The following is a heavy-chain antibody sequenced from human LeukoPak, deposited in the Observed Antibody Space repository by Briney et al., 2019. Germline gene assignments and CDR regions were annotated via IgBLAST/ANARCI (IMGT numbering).Heavy chain of an antibody. D-gene: IGHD3-22*01. CDR3: AKDRAFYYDSSGYYPDAFDI. V-gene: IGHV3-23*01. CDR1: GXTFSSYV. J-gene: IGHJ3*02. CDR2: ISGSGGST. Sequence: GGSLRLSCAASGXTFSSYVVSWVRQAPGKGLEWVSAISGSGGSTYYADSVKGRFTISRDNSKNTLYLQMNSLRAEDTAVYYCAKDRAFYYDSSGYYPDAFDIWGQGTMVTVSS.